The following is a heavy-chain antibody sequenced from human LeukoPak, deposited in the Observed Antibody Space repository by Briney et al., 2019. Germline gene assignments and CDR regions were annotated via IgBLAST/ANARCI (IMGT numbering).Heavy chain of an antibody. CDR3: ARGYGDYVRWGCWYFDL. Sequence: SQTLSLTCAISGDSVSSNSAAWNWIRQSPSRGLEWLGRTYYRSKWYNDYAVSVKSRITINPDTSKNQFSLQLNSVTPEDTAVYYCARGYGDYVRWGCWYFDLWGRGTLVTVSS. CDR1: GDSVSSNSAA. J-gene: IGHJ2*01. CDR2: TYYRSKWYN. V-gene: IGHV6-1*01. D-gene: IGHD4-17*01.